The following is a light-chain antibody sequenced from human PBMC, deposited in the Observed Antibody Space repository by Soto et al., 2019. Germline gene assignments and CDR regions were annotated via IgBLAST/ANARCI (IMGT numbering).Light chain of an antibody. CDR1: QSVSSSY. J-gene: IGKJ1*01. Sequence: EIVLTQSPCPLSLSPGERATLSCRASQSVSSSYLAWYQQKPGQAPRLLIYGASSRATGIPDRFSGSGSGTDFTLTISRLEPEDFAVYYCQQKTFGQGTKVEIK. V-gene: IGKV3-20*01. CDR3: QQKT. CDR2: GAS.